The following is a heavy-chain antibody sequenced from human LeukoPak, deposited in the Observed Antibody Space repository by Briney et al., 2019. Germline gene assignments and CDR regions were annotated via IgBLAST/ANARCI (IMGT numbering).Heavy chain of an antibody. CDR2: INHSGST. CDR1: GGSFSGYY. V-gene: IGHV4-34*01. CDR3: ARGRKGYYGSGSYYE. J-gene: IGHJ4*02. Sequence: SETLSLTCAVYGGSFSGYYWSWIRQPPGKGLEWIGEINHSGSTNYNPSLKSRVTISVDTSKNQFSLKLSSVTAADKAVYYCARGRKGYYGSGSYYEWGQGTLVTVSS. D-gene: IGHD3-10*01.